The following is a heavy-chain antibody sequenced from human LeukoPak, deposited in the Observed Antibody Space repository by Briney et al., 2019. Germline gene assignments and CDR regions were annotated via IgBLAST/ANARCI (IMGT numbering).Heavy chain of an antibody. V-gene: IGHV3-7*03. CDR3: SRGRGYNYIY. CDR2: IKEDGSEK. D-gene: IGHD5-18*01. CDR1: RFTLSSYW. J-gene: IGHJ4*02. Sequence: PGGSLRLSCAASRFTLSSYWLSWVGQARGKGLEWVAKIKEDGSEKYYGDSVKGRFTVSRDNAKNSLYLQMNSLRAEDTALYFCSRGRGYNYIYWGQGTLVTVSS.